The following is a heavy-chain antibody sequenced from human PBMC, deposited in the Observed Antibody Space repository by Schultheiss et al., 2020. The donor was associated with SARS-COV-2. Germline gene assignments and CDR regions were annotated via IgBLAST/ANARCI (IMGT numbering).Heavy chain of an antibody. CDR1: GGSISSVGSF. Sequence: SQTLSLTCTVSGGSISSVGSFWSWIRQRPGKGLEWIGYIYYSGSTYYNPSLLSRVVISIDTSENQFSLRLSSVTAADTAVYYCARDRSGSSLFDSWGQGTLVTVSS. CDR2: IYYSGST. D-gene: IGHD1-26*01. J-gene: IGHJ4*02. V-gene: IGHV4-31*03. CDR3: ARDRSGSSLFDS.